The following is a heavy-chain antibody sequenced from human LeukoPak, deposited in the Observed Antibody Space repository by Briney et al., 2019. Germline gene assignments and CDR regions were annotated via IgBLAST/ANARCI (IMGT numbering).Heavy chain of an antibody. D-gene: IGHD3-10*01. CDR1: GFTFSSYG. V-gene: IGHV3-30*18. CDR3: ANDNYYDSGSYPDY. CDR2: ISFDGRNK. Sequence: HTGRSLRLSCAASGFTFSSYGMHWVRQAPGKGLEWVAVISFDGRNKFYADSVKGRFTISRDNSKNTLYLQMNSLSAEDTAVYYCANDNYYDSGSYPDYWGQGTLVTVSS. J-gene: IGHJ4*02.